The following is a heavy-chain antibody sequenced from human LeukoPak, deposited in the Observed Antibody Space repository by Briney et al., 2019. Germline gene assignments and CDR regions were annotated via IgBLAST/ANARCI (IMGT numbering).Heavy chain of an antibody. CDR3: ARVPGPTYYYDSSGYYFNY. V-gene: IGHV1-2*06. CDR2: ISPNSGGT. Sequence: GASVKVSCKASGYTFTGYYMHWVRQAPGQGLEWMGRISPNSGGTNYAQKFQGRVTMTRDTSISTAYMELSRLRSDDTAVYYCARVPGPTYYYDSSGYYFNYWGQGTLVTVSS. D-gene: IGHD3-22*01. CDR1: GYTFTGYY. J-gene: IGHJ4*02.